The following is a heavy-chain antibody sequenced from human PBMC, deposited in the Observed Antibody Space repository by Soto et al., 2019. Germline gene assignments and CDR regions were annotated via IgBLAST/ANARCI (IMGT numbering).Heavy chain of an antibody. J-gene: IGHJ4*02. V-gene: IGHV4-34*01. CDR3: ARGRGSRLGEYKY. D-gene: IGHD3-16*01. Sequence: QVQLQQWGAGLLKPSETLSLTCAVYGGSFSGYYWSWIRQPPGKGLEWIGEINHSGSTNYNPSLKSRVTISVDTSKNQFSLKLSSVTAADTAVYYCARGRGSRLGEYKYWGQGTLVTVSS. CDR2: INHSGST. CDR1: GGSFSGYY.